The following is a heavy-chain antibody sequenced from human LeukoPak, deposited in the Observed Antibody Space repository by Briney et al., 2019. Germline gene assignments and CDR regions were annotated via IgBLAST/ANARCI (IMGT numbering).Heavy chain of an antibody. V-gene: IGHV3-74*01. D-gene: IGHD1-26*01. J-gene: IGHJ4*02. CDR3: ARHYDY. Sequence: PGGSLRLSCAASGFTFSTYLMHWVRQAPGKGLVWVSRINGDGRSTSYADSVKGRFTISRDNAKNTLYLQMNSLRAEDTAVYYCARHYDYWGQGTLVTVSS. CDR2: INGDGRST. CDR1: GFTFSTYL.